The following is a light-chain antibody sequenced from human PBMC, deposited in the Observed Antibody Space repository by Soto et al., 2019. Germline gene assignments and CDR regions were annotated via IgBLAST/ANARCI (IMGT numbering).Light chain of an antibody. V-gene: IGKV3-20*01. Sequence: EIVLTQSPVTLSLSPGERATLSCRASQSVSSSFLTWYQQKPGQAPRLLLYAASNRASGIPDRFSGSGSGTDFTLTISRLEPEAFAVYYCQQYDDSRTLTFGGGTKVDIK. CDR1: QSVSSSF. J-gene: IGKJ4*01. CDR3: QQYDDSRTLT. CDR2: AAS.